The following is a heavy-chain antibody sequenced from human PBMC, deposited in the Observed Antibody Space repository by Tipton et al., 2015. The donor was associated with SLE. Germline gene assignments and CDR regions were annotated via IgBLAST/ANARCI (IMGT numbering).Heavy chain of an antibody. J-gene: IGHJ4*02. CDR3: ARDGPDTSGYYLGY. V-gene: IGHV3-23*01. CDR1: GFTFNIHA. D-gene: IGHD3-22*01. CDR2: ISGGRT. Sequence: GSLRLSCAASGFTFNIHAMTWVRQAPGKGLKWVSGISGGRTYYADSVKGRFSISRDNSKNTLYLQMNSLRAEDTAVYYCARDGPDTSGYYLGYWGQGTLVTVSS.